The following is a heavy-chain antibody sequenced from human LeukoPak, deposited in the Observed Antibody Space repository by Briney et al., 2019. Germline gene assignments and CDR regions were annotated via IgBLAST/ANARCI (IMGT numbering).Heavy chain of an antibody. D-gene: IGHD6-19*01. CDR3: ARDHEGSSGWYSSFDY. V-gene: IGHV3-53*01. Sequence: GGSLRLSCAASGFTVSSNYMSWVRQAPGKGLEWVSVIFSGGSTNYADSVKGRFTISRDNSKNTLYLQMNSLRAEDTAVYYCARDHEGSSGWYSSFDYWGQGTLVTVSS. CDR1: GFTVSSNY. J-gene: IGHJ4*02. CDR2: IFSGGST.